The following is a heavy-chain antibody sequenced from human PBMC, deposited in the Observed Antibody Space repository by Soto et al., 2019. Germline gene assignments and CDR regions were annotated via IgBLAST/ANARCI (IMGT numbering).Heavy chain of an antibody. V-gene: IGHV3-11*01. J-gene: IGHJ6*02. D-gene: IGHD2-21*02. CDR1: GFTFSDYY. CDR3: ARDLSPTARLYYYYGMDV. Sequence: QVQLVESGGGLVKPGGSLRLSCAASGFTFSDYYMSWIRQAPGKGLEWVSYISSSGSTIYYADSVKGRFTISRDNAKNPLYLQMNSLRAEDTAVYYCARDLSPTARLYYYYGMDVWGQGTTVTVSS. CDR2: ISSSGSTI.